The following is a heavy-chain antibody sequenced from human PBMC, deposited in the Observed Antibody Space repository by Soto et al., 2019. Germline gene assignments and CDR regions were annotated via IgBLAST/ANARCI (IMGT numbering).Heavy chain of an antibody. D-gene: IGHD2-15*01. V-gene: IGHV3-74*01. CDR1: GFTFSSYW. CDR3: VRDRRDIIAVVVAALDDYGMDV. Sequence: GSLRLSCAASGFTFSSYWMHWVRQAPGKGLVWVSRISSDGSSTTYADSVKGRFTISRDNAKNTLYLQMNSVRAEDTAVYYCVRDRRDIIAVVVAALDDYGMDVWGQGT. J-gene: IGHJ6*02. CDR2: ISSDGSST.